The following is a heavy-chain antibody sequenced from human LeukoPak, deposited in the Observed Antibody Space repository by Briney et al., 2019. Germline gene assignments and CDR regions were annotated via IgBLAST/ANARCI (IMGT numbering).Heavy chain of an antibody. V-gene: IGHV3-30*18. Sequence: GGSLRLSCAASGFTFSSYGMHWVRQAPGKRLEWVAVISYDGSNKYYADSVKGRFTISRDNSKSTGYLQMNSLRGDDTAVYYCAKSTGYSSGWFDYWGQGTLVTVSS. CDR2: ISYDGSNK. CDR1: GFTFSSYG. J-gene: IGHJ4*02. CDR3: AKSTGYSSGWFDY. D-gene: IGHD6-19*01.